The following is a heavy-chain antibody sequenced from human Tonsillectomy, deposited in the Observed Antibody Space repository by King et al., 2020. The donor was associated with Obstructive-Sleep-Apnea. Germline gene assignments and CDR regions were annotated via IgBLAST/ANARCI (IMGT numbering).Heavy chain of an antibody. CDR2: INPSSGRT. Sequence: QLVQSGAEVKKPGASVKVSCKASGYTFSSYYIHWVRQAPGQGLEWMGLINPSSGRTMYAQKFQGRVTMASDTSTSTVYMALHSLRSDDTALYYCARRDGYHKTWFDPWGQGTLVTVSS. CDR3: ARRDGYHKTWFDP. V-gene: IGHV1-46*01. CDR1: GYTFSSYY. J-gene: IGHJ5*02. D-gene: IGHD5-24*01.